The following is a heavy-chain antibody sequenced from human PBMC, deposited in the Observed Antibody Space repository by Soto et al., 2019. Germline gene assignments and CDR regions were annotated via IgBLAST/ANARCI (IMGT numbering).Heavy chain of an antibody. CDR3: ARDYYDRSGYELDY. Sequence: ASVKVSCKASGYTFTSYAIDWVRQAPGQRLEWMGWINAGNGNTKYSQKFQGRVTITRDTSASTAYMELSSLRSEDTAVYYCARDYYDRSGYELDYWGQGTLVTVSS. V-gene: IGHV1-3*01. CDR1: GYTFTSYA. J-gene: IGHJ4*02. CDR2: INAGNGNT. D-gene: IGHD3-22*01.